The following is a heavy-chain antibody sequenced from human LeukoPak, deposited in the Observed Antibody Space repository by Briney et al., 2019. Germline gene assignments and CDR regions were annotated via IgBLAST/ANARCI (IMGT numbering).Heavy chain of an antibody. CDR2: IIPIFGTA. V-gene: IGHV1-69*05. D-gene: IGHD5-18*01. J-gene: IGHJ4*02. CDR3: AREKTSGYSSSYFDY. CDR1: GGTFSSDA. Sequence: SSVKVSCKXSGGTFSSDAISWVRQAPGQGLEWMGRIIPIFGTANYAQKFQGRVTITTDESTSTAYMELSSLRSEDTAVYYCAREKTSGYSSSYFDYWGQGTLVTVSS.